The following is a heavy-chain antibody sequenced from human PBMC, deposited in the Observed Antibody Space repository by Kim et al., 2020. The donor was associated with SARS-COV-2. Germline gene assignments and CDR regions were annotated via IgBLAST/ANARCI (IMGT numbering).Heavy chain of an antibody. CDR3: ARGDSYCSTTSCSDYYYYGMDV. D-gene: IGHD2-2*01. V-gene: IGHV1-69*13. CDR2: IIPIFGTP. Sequence: SVKVSCKASGGRFGNFGISWVRQAPGQGLEWMGGIIPIFGTPINAQKFQGRVTIAADESTNTAYMEVSSLRSEDTAVYYCARGDSYCSTTSCSDYYYYGMDVWGQGTTVTVS. CDR1: GGRFGNFG. J-gene: IGHJ6*02.